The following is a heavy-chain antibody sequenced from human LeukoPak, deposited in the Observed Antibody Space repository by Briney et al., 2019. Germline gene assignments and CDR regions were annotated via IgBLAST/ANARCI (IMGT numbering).Heavy chain of an antibody. CDR1: GYTFISYG. CDR3: ATATVTHTRDP. D-gene: IGHD1-1*01. Sequence: ASVKVSCKASGYTFISYGINWVRQAPGQGLEWMGWISAYNGNTNYAQKVQGRVTMTTDTSTRTAYMELRSLRSDDTAVYYCATATVTHTRDPWGQGTLVTVSS. CDR2: ISAYNGNT. V-gene: IGHV1-18*01. J-gene: IGHJ5*02.